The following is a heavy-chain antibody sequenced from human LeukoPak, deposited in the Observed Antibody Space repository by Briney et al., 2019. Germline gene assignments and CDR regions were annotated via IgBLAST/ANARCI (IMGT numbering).Heavy chain of an antibody. CDR3: ASLDGYCSSTSCGDY. Sequence: SETLSLTCTASGGSISSGGYYWSWIRQHPGEGLEWIGYIYYSGSTYYNPSLKSRVTISVDTSKNQFSLKLSSVTAADTAVYYCASLDGYCSSTSCGDYWGQGTLVTVSS. CDR1: GGSISSGGYY. J-gene: IGHJ4*02. D-gene: IGHD2-2*01. CDR2: IYYSGST. V-gene: IGHV4-31*03.